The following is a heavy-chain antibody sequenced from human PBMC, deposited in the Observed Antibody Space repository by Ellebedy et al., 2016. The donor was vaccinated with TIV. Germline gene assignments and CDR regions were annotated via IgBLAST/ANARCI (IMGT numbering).Heavy chain of an antibody. CDR3: ARDTVAVPDGDTFDF. Sequence: PGGSLRLSCAASGFTFSTYWMHWVRQAPGKGLEWISGISCIIGNIGYADSVKGRFTISRDNARNSIYLQMKSLRVDDTAMYYCARDTVAVPDGDTFDFWGQGTMVAVS. J-gene: IGHJ3*01. CDR2: ISCIIGNI. V-gene: IGHV3-21*01. CDR1: GFTFSTYW. D-gene: IGHD2-2*01.